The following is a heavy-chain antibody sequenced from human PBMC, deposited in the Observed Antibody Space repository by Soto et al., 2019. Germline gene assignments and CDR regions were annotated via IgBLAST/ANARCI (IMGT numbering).Heavy chain of an antibody. CDR1: GGSISSGGYY. J-gene: IGHJ4*02. CDR2: IYYSGST. V-gene: IGHV4-31*03. D-gene: IGHD3-10*01. CDR3: ASLPYGSGILYFDY. Sequence: SETLSLTCTVSGGSISSGGYYWSWIRQHPGKGLEWIGYIYYSGSTYYNLSLKSRVTISVDTSKNQFSLKLSSVTAADTAVYYCASLPYGSGILYFDYWGQGTLVTVSS.